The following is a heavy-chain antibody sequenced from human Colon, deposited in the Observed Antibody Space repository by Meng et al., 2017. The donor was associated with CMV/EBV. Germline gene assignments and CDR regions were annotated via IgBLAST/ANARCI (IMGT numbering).Heavy chain of an antibody. CDR3: LRDPLLLPRRY. V-gene: IGHV3-23*01. CDR1: GFMFRNYA. J-gene: IGHJ4*02. D-gene: IGHD3-3*01. CDR2: ITGSGDTT. Sequence: GGSLRLSCVTSGFMFRNYAISWVRQAPGKGLEWVSAITGSGDTTFYTDSVRGRFTIPRDNSKNTVYLHMTSLRADDTATYYCLRDPLLLPRRYWGQGTLVTVSS.